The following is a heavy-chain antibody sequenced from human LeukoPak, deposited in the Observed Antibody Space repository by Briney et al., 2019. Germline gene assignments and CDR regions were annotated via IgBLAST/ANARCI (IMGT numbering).Heavy chain of an antibody. CDR3: AKAPGVSGWFDP. J-gene: IGHJ5*02. CDR1: GGSISSTFYY. Sequence: SETLSLTCTVSGGSISSTFYYWGWIRQPPGKGLEWIGSINYSGSTYYNPSLKSRVTISVDTSKNQFSLKLSSVTAADTAVYYCAKAPGVSGWFDPWGQGTLVTVSS. D-gene: IGHD2-8*01. V-gene: IGHV4-39*01. CDR2: INYSGST.